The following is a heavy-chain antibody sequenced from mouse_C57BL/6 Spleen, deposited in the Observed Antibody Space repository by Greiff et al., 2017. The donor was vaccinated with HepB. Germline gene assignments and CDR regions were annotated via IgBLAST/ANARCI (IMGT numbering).Heavy chain of an antibody. J-gene: IGHJ3*01. CDR3: ARRGYGSSPWFAY. CDR2: INPSNGGT. V-gene: IGHV1-53*01. CDR1: GYTFTSYW. D-gene: IGHD1-1*01. Sequence: VQLQQSGTELVKPGASVKLSCKASGYTFTSYWMHWVKQRPGQGLEWIGNINPSNGGTNYNEKFKSKATLTVDKSSSTAYMQLSSLTSEDSAVYYCARRGYGSSPWFAYWGQGTLVTVSA.